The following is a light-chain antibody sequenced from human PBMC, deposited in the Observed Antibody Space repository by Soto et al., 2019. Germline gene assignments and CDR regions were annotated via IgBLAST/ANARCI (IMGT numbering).Light chain of an antibody. CDR3: QQYGSSLSIT. Sequence: EIVLTQSPGTLSLSPGERATLSCRASQSVSSSYLAWYQQKPGQAPRLLIYGASSRATGIPDRFSGSGSGTDVTLTISRLEPEDCAVYYCQQYGSSLSITFGQGTRLEIK. CDR1: QSVSSSY. CDR2: GAS. V-gene: IGKV3-20*01. J-gene: IGKJ5*01.